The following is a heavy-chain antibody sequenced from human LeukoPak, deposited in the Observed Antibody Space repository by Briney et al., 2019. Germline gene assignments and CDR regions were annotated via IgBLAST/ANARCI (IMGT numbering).Heavy chain of an antibody. J-gene: IGHJ2*01. V-gene: IGHV3-74*01. CDR2: IDGDGATT. Sequence: GGSLRLSCAASGFTFNSYLMSWVRQAPGKGLVWVSRIDGDGATTSYEDSVKGRFTISRDNANNMVYLEMNSLRVEDTAVYYCPRDSGADRRYFDLWGRGTLVTVSS. CDR3: PRDSGADRRYFDL. D-gene: IGHD7-27*01. CDR1: GFTFNSYL.